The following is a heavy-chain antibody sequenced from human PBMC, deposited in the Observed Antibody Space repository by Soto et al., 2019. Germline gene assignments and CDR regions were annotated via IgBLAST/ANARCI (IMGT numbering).Heavy chain of an antibody. CDR2: INHSGRT. J-gene: IGHJ4*02. D-gene: IGHD6-13*01. Sequence: QVQLQQWGAGLLKPSETLSLTCAVYGGSFSGYYWSWIRQPPGKGLEWIGEINHSGRTNYNPSLESRVTISVDTSKSQFSLKRSSVTAADTAVYYCARGYSSSWYSDYWGLGTLVTVSS. CDR1: GGSFSGYY. V-gene: IGHV4-34*01. CDR3: ARGYSSSWYSDY.